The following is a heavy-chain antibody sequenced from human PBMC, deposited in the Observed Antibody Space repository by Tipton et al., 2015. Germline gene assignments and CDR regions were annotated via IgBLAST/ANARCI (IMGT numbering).Heavy chain of an antibody. CDR1: GDSISSGGYY. CDR2: SYYSGST. V-gene: IGHV4-31*03. J-gene: IGHJ4*02. CDR3: ARVPFDYFDY. Sequence: LSCTVSGDSISSGGYYWSWSRQHPGKGLEWLGYSYYSGSTYYNPSLKSRITISVDMSKNQFSLKLSSVTAADTAVYYCARVPFDYFDYWGQGILVTVSS.